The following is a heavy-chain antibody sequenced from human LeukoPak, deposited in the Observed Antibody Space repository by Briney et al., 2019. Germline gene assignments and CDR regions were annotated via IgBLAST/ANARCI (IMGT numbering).Heavy chain of an antibody. CDR3: ARGSVVRGVIPGGLPDY. V-gene: IGHV3-33*01. CDR2: IWYDGSNK. D-gene: IGHD3-10*01. CDR1: GFTFSSYG. Sequence: PGRSLRLSCAASGFTFSSYGMHWVRQAPGKGLEWVAVIWYDGSNKYYADSVKGRFTISRDNSKNTLYLQMNSLRAEDTAVYYCARGSVVRGVIPGGLPDYWGQGTLVTVSS. J-gene: IGHJ4*02.